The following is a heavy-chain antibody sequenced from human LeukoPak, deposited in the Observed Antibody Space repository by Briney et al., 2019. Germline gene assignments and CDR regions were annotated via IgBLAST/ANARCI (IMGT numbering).Heavy chain of an antibody. V-gene: IGHV3-23*01. CDR2: ISSSGGDT. D-gene: IGHD4-23*01. CDR3: AKKNSGLHPFDF. CDR1: GFSFSSSP. J-gene: IGHJ4*02. Sequence: GGSLRLSCAASGFSFSSSPMGWVRQAPGKGLEWVSGISSSGGDTPYADSVKGRFTISRDNSKNTLYLQMNSLRAEDTAVYYCAKKNSGLHPFDFWGQGTLVIVSS.